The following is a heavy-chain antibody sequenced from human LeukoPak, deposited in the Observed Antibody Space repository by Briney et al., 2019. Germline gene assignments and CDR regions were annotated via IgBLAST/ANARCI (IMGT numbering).Heavy chain of an antibody. D-gene: IGHD6-19*01. CDR3: ARAPSGWYFDS. V-gene: IGHV3-53*01. Sequence: PGGSLRLPCAASGFTVSSAYIGWVRQAPGKGLEWLSAIYSDGNTYYADSVKGRFTIFRDNSKNMLYLQMNSLRADDTAVYYCARAPSGWYFDSWGQGTLVTVSS. CDR2: IYSDGNT. J-gene: IGHJ4*02. CDR1: GFTVSSAY.